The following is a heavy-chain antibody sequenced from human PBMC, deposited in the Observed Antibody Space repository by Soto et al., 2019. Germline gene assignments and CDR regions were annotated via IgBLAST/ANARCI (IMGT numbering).Heavy chain of an antibody. D-gene: IGHD3-22*01. V-gene: IGHV3-11*05. J-gene: IGHJ5*02. CDR3: ARRERDDSSGYYYGGWFDP. CDR1: GFTFSDYY. CDR2: ISSSSSYT. Sequence: QVQLVESGGGLVKPGGSLRLSCAASGFTFSDYYMSWIRQAPGKGLEWVSYISSSSSYTNYADSVKGRFTISRDNAKNSLYLQMNSLSAEDTAVYYCARRERDDSSGYYYGGWFDPWGQGTLVTVSS.